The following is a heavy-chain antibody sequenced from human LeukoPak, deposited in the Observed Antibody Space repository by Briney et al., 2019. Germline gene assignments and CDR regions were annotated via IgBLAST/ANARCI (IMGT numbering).Heavy chain of an antibody. Sequence: PGGSLRLSCAASGFTFSSYSMNWVRQAPGKGLEWVSSISSSSSCIYYADSAKGRFTISRDNAQNSLYLQMNSLRDEDTAVYYCARDRLSQLRYFDWLPHLDAFDIWGQGTMVTVSS. J-gene: IGHJ3*02. CDR2: ISSSSSCI. D-gene: IGHD3-9*01. CDR1: GFTFSSYS. CDR3: ARDRLSQLRYFDWLPHLDAFDI. V-gene: IGHV3-21*01.